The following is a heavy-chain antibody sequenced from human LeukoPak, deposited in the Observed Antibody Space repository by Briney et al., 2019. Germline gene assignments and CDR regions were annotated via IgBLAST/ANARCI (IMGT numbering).Heavy chain of an antibody. D-gene: IGHD6-6*01. CDR3: ARDSSSSLGY. V-gene: IGHV3-48*04. CDR2: ISSSGSTI. J-gene: IGHJ4*02. Sequence: GGSLRLSCAASGFTFSSYSMNWVRQAPGKGLEWVSYISSSGSTIYYADSVKGRFTISRDNAKNSLYLQMNSLRAEDTAVYYCARDSSSSLGYWGQGTLVTVSS. CDR1: GFTFSSYS.